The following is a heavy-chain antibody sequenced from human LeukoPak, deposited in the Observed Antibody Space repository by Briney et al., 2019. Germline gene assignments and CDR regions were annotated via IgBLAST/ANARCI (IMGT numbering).Heavy chain of an antibody. Sequence: SETLSLTCTVSGGSISSSSYYWGWIRQPPGKGLEWIGSIYYSGSTYYNPSLKSRVTISVDTSKNQFSLKLSSVTAADTAVYYCARSHDGYSSSWYSFDYWGQGTLVTVSS. CDR3: ARSHDGYSSSWYSFDY. V-gene: IGHV4-39*07. D-gene: IGHD6-13*01. J-gene: IGHJ4*02. CDR1: GGSISSSSYY. CDR2: IYYSGST.